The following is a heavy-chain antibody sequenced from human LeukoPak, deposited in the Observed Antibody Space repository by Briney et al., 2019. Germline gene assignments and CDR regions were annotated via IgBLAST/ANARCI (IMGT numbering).Heavy chain of an antibody. CDR2: IYYSGST. CDR1: GGSISSSSYY. V-gene: IGHV4-39*07. J-gene: IGHJ6*03. Sequence: SEILSLTCTVSGGSISSSSYYWGWIRQPPGKGLEWIGSIYYSGSTYYNPSLKSRVTISVDTSKNQFSLKLSSVTAADTAVYYCARAVSLSEYYYMDVWGKGTTVTVSS. CDR3: ARAVSLSEYYYMDV.